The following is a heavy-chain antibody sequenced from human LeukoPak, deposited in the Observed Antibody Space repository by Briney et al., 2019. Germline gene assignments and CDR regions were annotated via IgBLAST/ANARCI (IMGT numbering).Heavy chain of an antibody. CDR2: IYHSGST. CDR3: ARDLSLDY. V-gene: IGHV4-30-2*01. Sequence: PSETLSLTCTVSGGSISSGGYYWSWIRQPPGKGLEWIGYIYHSGSTYYNPSLKSRVTISIDRSKNQFSLKLSSVTAADTAVYYCARDLSLDYWGQGTLVTVPS. CDR1: GGSISSGGYY. J-gene: IGHJ4*02.